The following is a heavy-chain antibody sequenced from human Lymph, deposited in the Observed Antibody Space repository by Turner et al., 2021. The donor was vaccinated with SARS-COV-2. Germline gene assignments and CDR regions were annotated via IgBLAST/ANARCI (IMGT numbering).Heavy chain of an antibody. Sequence: QVQLHESGTGLRTPSGTLCLTCAVPGGSISSTNWWSWVRQPPGKGVEWIGGIYHSGSTNYNPSLKSRVTISVDKSKNQFSLKLSSVTAGDTAVYYCATKDCSGGSCSYFDYWGQGTLVTVSS. D-gene: IGHD2-15*01. CDR1: GGSISSTNW. CDR2: IYHSGST. V-gene: IGHV4-4*02. J-gene: IGHJ4*02. CDR3: ATKDCSGGSCSYFDY.